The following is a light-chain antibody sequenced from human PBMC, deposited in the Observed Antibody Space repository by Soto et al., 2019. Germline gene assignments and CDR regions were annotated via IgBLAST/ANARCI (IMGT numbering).Light chain of an antibody. Sequence: QSVLPQPASVSGSPGQSITISCTGTSSDVGGYNYVSWYQQNPGKAPKLMIYDVSVRPSGVSNRFSGSKSGNTASLTISGLQAEDEADYYCSSYTSSSTLYVFGTGTKVTVL. V-gene: IGLV2-14*01. CDR1: SSDVGGYNY. CDR3: SSYTSSSTLYV. J-gene: IGLJ1*01. CDR2: DVS.